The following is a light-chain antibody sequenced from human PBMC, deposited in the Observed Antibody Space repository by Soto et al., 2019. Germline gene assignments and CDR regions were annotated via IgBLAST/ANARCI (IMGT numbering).Light chain of an antibody. J-gene: IGKJ4*01. Sequence: DIQMTQSPSSLSASVGDRVTITCQASQGISTYVNWYQQKAGKAPKILIYDTSNLEPGVPSRFSGSRSGTHFTFTITSLQPEDFATYYCQQYADVPLTFGGGTKVDIK. CDR3: QQYADVPLT. CDR2: DTS. CDR1: QGISTY. V-gene: IGKV1-33*01.